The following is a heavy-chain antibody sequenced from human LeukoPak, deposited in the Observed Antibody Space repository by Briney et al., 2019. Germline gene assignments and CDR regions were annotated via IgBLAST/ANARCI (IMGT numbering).Heavy chain of an antibody. V-gene: IGHV1-18*01. CDR2: ISAYNGNT. CDR3: ARVGRAARLNYFDY. D-gene: IGHD6-6*01. CDR1: GYTFTSYG. Sequence: ASVKVSCKASGYTFTSYGISRVRQAPGQGLEWMGWISAYNGNTNYAQKLQGRVTMTTDTSTSTAYMELRSLRTDDTAVYYCARVGRAARLNYFDYWGQGTLVTVSS. J-gene: IGHJ4*02.